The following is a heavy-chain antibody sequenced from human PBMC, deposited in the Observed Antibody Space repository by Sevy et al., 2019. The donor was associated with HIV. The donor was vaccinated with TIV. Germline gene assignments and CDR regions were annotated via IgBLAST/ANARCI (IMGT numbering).Heavy chain of an antibody. D-gene: IGHD2-2*01. V-gene: IGHV3-30*18. Sequence: GGSLRLSCAASGFTFSSYGMHWVRQAPGKGLEWVAVISYDGSNKYYADSVKGRFTISRDNSKNTLYLQMNSLRAEDRAVYDCAKDDLGDCISTSCYNWFDPWGQGTLVTVSS. CDR1: GFTFSSYG. CDR2: ISYDGSNK. CDR3: AKDDLGDCISTSCYNWFDP. J-gene: IGHJ5*02.